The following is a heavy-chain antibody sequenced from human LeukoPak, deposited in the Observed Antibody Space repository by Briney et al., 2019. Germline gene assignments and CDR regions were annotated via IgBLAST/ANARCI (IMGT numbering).Heavy chain of an antibody. CDR1: DGSISSSSYY. D-gene: IGHD2-15*01. V-gene: IGHV4-39*07. Sequence: PSETLSLTCTVSDGSISSSSYYWGWIRQPPGKGLEWIGSVYYGSVFYSVSTYYNPSLKSRVTMSGDTSKNQFSLKLSSVTAADTAAYYCARLGYCSGGSCYYYYYMDVWGKGTTVTVSS. CDR2: VYYGSVFYSVST. J-gene: IGHJ6*03. CDR3: ARLGYCSGGSCYYYYYMDV.